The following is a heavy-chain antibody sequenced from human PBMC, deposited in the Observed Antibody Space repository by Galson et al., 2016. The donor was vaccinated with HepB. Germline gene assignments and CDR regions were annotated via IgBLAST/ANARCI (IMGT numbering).Heavy chain of an antibody. V-gene: IGHV3-74*01. CDR3: ARERAAATYYYYGMDV. D-gene: IGHD3-16*01. CDR1: GFTINRYW. J-gene: IGHJ6*02. Sequence: SLRLSCAVSGFTINRYWIHWVRQVPGKGLMWVSRINTDGTSTIYADSVEGRFTVSRDIAKNTVFLQMNSLGVEDTAVYFCARERAAATYYYYGMDVWGQGTTVTVPS. CDR2: INTDGTST.